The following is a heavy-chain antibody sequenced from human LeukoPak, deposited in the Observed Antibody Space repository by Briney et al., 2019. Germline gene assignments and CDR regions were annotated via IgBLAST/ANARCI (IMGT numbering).Heavy chain of an antibody. J-gene: IGHJ4*02. Sequence: SETLSLTCTVSGGSISSSSYYWGWIRQPPGKGLEWIGSIYYSGSTYYNPSLKSRVTISVDTSKNQFSLKLSSVTAADTAVYYCARGYRGYSYGETYDYWGQGTLVTVSS. D-gene: IGHD5-18*01. CDR2: IYYSGST. CDR1: GGSISSSSYY. CDR3: ARGYRGYSYGETYDY. V-gene: IGHV4-39*07.